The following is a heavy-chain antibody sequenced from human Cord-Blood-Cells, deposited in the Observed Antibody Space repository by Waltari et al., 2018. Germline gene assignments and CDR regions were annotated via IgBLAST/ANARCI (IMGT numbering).Heavy chain of an antibody. V-gene: IGHV3-21*01. D-gene: IGHD2-15*01. J-gene: IGHJ6*02. CDR2: ISSSSSYI. CDR1: GLTFSSYS. CDR3: ARGLLGYYYYYGMDV. Sequence: EVQLVESGGGLVKPGGSLRLSCAASGLTFSSYSMNWVRQAPGKGLEWVSSISSSSSYIYYADSVKGRFTISRDNAKNSLYLQMNSLRAEDTAVYYCARGLLGYYYYYGMDVWGQGTTVTVSS.